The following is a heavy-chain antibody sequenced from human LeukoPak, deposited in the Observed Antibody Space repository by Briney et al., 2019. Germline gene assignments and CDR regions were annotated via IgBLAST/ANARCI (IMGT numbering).Heavy chain of an antibody. CDR1: GFAFSSFE. J-gene: IGHJ4*02. CDR3: ARDPGGRSADYYFDY. Sequence: PEGSLRLSCAASGFAFSSFEMTWVRQPPGKGLEWIANIGASGSPIFYADSVKGRFTVSRDNAESSLYLHMNSLRVEDTAVYYCARDPGGRSADYYFDYWGQGTLVTVSS. CDR2: IGASGSPI. D-gene: IGHD3-3*01. V-gene: IGHV3-48*03.